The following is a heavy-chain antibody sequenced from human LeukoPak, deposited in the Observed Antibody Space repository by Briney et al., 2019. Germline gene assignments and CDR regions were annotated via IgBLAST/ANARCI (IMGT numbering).Heavy chain of an antibody. D-gene: IGHD3-10*01. CDR1: GFTFSSYT. J-gene: IGHJ6*02. CDR3: ARDITLVRGVINFYGMDV. CDR2: ISYDGSNK. Sequence: GRSLRLSCADSGFTFSSYTMHWVRPVPGKGLEWGAVISYDGSNKYYADSVMGRFTISRDNSKNTLYLQMNRLRADDTAVHYCARDITLVRGVINFYGMDVWGQGTTVTVSS. V-gene: IGHV3-30*04.